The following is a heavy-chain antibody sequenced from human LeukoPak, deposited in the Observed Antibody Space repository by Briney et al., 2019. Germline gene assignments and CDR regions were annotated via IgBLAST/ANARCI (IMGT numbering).Heavy chain of an antibody. D-gene: IGHD3-10*01. J-gene: IGHJ4*02. CDR1: GFTFSGYG. CDR3: ARGRRGFDY. V-gene: IGHV3-30*03. Sequence: GGSLRLSCAASGFTFSGYGMHWVRQGPGKGLEWVAVISYDGSYKKFADSVKGRCTLSRDYSKNTVDLQMNSLRAEDTAVYYCARGRRGFDYWGQGTLVIVSS. CDR2: ISYDGSYK.